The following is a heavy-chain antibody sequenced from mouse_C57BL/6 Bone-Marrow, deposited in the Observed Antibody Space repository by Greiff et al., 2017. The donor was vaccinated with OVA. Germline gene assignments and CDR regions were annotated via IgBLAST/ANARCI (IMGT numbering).Heavy chain of an antibody. CDR2: ISGGGGNT. Sequence: DVMLVESGGGLVKPGGSLKLSCAASGFTFSSYTMSWVRQTPEKRLEWVATISGGGGNTYYPDSVKGRFTISRDNAKNTLYLQMSSLRSEDTALYYCAILLRYLDYWGQGTTLTVSS. CDR1: GFTFSSYT. J-gene: IGHJ2*01. V-gene: IGHV5-9*01. D-gene: IGHD1-1*01. CDR3: AILLRYLDY.